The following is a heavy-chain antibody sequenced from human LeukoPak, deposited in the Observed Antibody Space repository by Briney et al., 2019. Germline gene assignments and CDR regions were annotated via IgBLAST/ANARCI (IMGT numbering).Heavy chain of an antibody. CDR1: GYTFTSYY. CDR3: ARARRMVIVATNKVKGQFDY. CDR2: INPSGGST. Sequence: ASVKVSCKASGYTFTSYYMHWVRQAPGQGLEWMGIINPSGGSTSYAQKFQGRVTMTRDTSTSTVYMELSSLGSEDTAVYYCARARRMVIVATNKVKGQFDYWGQGTLVTVSS. J-gene: IGHJ4*02. V-gene: IGHV1-46*01. D-gene: IGHD5-12*01.